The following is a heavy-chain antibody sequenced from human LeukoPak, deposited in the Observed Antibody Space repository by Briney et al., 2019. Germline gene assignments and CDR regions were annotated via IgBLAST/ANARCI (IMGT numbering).Heavy chain of an antibody. V-gene: IGHV3-7*03. J-gene: IGHJ4*02. CDR2: IKPDGTTK. CDR1: VFTLSNDS. Sequence: GGSLRLSCAASVFTLSNDSMSWVRQARWKGREWVANIKPDGTTKFYVDSVKGRFTISRDNALNSLYLQMNSLRAEDTAIYYCARSIPYGTTWYGRSDYWGQGTLVTVSS. D-gene: IGHD6-13*01. CDR3: ARSIPYGTTWYGRSDY.